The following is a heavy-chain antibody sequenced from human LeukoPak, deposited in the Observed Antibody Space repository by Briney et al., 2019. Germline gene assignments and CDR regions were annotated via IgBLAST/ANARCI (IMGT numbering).Heavy chain of an antibody. J-gene: IGHJ4*02. CDR1: GFTFRSYW. CDR3: ARVHCTSPSCWGALYSDY. CDR2: IKQDGSEK. V-gene: IGHV3-7*01. Sequence: GGSLRLSCAASGFTFRSYWMTWVRQAPGKGLEWVAHIKQDGSEKYYVNSLKGRFTVSRDNGKNSLYLQLNSLRAEDMAVYYCARVHCTSPSCWGALYSDYWGQGTLVIVSS. D-gene: IGHD2-2*01.